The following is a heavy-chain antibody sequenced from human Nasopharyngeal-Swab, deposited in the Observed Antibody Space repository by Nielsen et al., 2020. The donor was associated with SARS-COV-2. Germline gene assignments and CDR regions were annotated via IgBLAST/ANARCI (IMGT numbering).Heavy chain of an antibody. CDR3: ARESGVSSTSPFDC. J-gene: IGHJ4*02. V-gene: IGHV3-23*01. CDR1: GFSFSTYA. Sequence: GESLKISCAASGFSFSTYAMSWVRQAPGKGLEWVSAISGSGGDTYYADSVKGRFTISRDNSKNTLYLRMNSLRAEDTAVYYCARESGVSSTSPFDCWGRGTLVTVSS. D-gene: IGHD2-2*01. CDR2: ISGSGGDT.